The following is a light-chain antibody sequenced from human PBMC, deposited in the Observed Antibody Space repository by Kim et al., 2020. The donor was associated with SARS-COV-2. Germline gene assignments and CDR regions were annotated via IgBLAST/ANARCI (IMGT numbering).Light chain of an antibody. CDR3: QQYGYPVT. CDR2: GAS. J-gene: IGKJ5*01. CDR1: QSVGSNY. V-gene: IGKV3-20*01. Sequence: EIVLTQSPGTLSLSPGERASPSCRASQSVGSNYLAWYQQRPGQAPRLLIYGASSRATGIPDRFSGRGSGTDFTLSISRVEPEDFVVYYCQQYGYPVTFGQGTRLEIK.